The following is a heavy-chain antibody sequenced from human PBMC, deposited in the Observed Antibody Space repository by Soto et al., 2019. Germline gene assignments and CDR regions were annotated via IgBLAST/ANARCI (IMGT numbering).Heavy chain of an antibody. CDR2: IIPIFGTA. J-gene: IGHJ5*02. Sequence: QVQLVQSGAEVKKPGSSVKVSCKASGGTFSSYAISWVRQAPGQGLEWMGGIIPIFGTANYAQKFQGRVTITADKSTRTSYMELSSLGSEDTAGYYCAREVDLPYPGIAAAASQWLDPWGQVILVLVSS. D-gene: IGHD6-13*01. CDR3: AREVDLPYPGIAAAASQWLDP. CDR1: GGTFSSYA. V-gene: IGHV1-69*06.